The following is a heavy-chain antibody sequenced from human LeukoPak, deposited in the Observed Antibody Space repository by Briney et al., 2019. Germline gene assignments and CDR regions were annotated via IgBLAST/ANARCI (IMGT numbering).Heavy chain of an antibody. V-gene: IGHV3-30-3*01. Sequence: GGSLRLSCAASGFTFSSYAMHWVRQAPGKGLEWVAVISYDGSNKYYADSVKGRFTISRDNSKNTLYLQMNSLRAEDTAVYYCARDSAIAAAGGYFDYWGQGTLATVSS. CDR3: ARDSAIAAAGGYFDY. CDR2: ISYDGSNK. CDR1: GFTFSSYA. D-gene: IGHD6-13*01. J-gene: IGHJ4*02.